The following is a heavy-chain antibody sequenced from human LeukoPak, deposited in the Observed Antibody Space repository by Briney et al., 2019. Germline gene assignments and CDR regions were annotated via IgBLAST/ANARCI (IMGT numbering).Heavy chain of an antibody. CDR1: GGSISSSSYY. D-gene: IGHD3-3*01. CDR2: IYYSGST. CDR3: ARQAYSDFWSGSNYAFDP. Sequence: PSETLSLTCTVSGGSISSSSYYWGWIRQPPGKGLEWIGSIYYSGSTYYNPSLKSRVTISVDTSKNQFSLKLSSVTAADTAVYYCARQAYSDFWSGSNYAFDPWGQGTMVTVSS. J-gene: IGHJ3*01. V-gene: IGHV4-39*01.